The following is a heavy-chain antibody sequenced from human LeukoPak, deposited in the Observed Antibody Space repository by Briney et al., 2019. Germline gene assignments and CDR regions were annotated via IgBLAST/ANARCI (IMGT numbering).Heavy chain of an antibody. D-gene: IGHD6-19*01. CDR2: ISGSGGST. Sequence: PGGSLRLSCAASGFTFSSYAMSWVRQAPGKGLEWVSAISGSGGSTYYADSVKGRFTISRDNAKNSLYLQMNSLRAEDTAVYYCARDGLGHDAFDIWGQGIMVTVSS. CDR3: ARDGLGHDAFDI. J-gene: IGHJ3*02. CDR1: GFTFSSYA. V-gene: IGHV3-23*01.